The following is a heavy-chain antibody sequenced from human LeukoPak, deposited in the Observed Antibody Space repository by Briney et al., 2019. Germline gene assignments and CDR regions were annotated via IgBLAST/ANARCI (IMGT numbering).Heavy chain of an antibody. Sequence: ASVKVSCKASGGTFSSYAISWVRQAPGQGLEWMGIINPSGGSTSYAQKFQGRVTMTRDTSTSTVYMELSSLRSEDTAVYYCARGPPDVPGDYWGQGTLVTVSS. CDR1: GGTFSSYA. V-gene: IGHV1-46*01. J-gene: IGHJ4*02. CDR3: ARGPPDVPGDY. CDR2: INPSGGST. D-gene: IGHD2-2*01.